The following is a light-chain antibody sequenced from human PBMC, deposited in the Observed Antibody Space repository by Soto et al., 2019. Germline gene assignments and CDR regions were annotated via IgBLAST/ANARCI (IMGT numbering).Light chain of an antibody. J-gene: IGLJ1*01. CDR1: SSDVGGYNY. CDR3: TSYRSSTALV. Sequence: QSALTQPASVSGSPGQSITISCTGTSSDVGGYNYVSWYQHHPGKAPKLMIYEVSNRPSRVSNRVSGAKSGNTCSLTISGLQTEDEAYYNCTSYRSSTALVFGTGTKQTVL. CDR2: EVS. V-gene: IGLV2-14*01.